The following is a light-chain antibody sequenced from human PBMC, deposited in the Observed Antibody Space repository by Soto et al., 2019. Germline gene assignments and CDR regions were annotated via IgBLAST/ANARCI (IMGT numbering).Light chain of an antibody. J-gene: IGKJ2*01. V-gene: IGKV3-11*01. CDR1: QSVSNN. Sequence: EIVLTQSPATLSLSPGERATLSCRASQSVSNNLAWYQQKPGQAPRLLIYDASNRATGIPARFSGRGSGTDFTLTISSLEPEEFAVYYCQQRSNFMYTFGQGTKLEIK. CDR2: DAS. CDR3: QQRSNFMYT.